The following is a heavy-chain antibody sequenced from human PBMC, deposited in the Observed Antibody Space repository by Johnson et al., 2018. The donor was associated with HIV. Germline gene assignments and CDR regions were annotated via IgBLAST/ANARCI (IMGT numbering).Heavy chain of an antibody. D-gene: IGHD3-10*01. CDR3: ARDPYGSGPYVAFGI. Sequence: QVQLVESGGGVVQPGRSLRLSCAASGFTFSSYAMHWVRQAPGKGLEWVAVISYDGSNKYYGDSVKGRFTISRDNSKNTLYLQMNSLRAEDTAVYYCARDPYGSGPYVAFGIWGQGTMVTVSS. CDR1: GFTFSSYA. CDR2: ISYDGSNK. V-gene: IGHV3-30-3*01. J-gene: IGHJ3*02.